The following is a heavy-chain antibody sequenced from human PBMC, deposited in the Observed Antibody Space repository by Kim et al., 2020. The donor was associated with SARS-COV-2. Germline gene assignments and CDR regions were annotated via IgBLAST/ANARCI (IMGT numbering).Heavy chain of an antibody. J-gene: IGHJ4*02. CDR1: EFTLASYN. Sequence: GGSLRLSCAASEFTLASYNMNWARQAPGKGLEWISYINSGGGTTHYADSVKGRFTISRDIGKNSLFLQMNSLRDEDAAVYYCARDRGITGSYYTFDSWGQGTLVTVSS. CDR3: ARDRGITGSYYTFDS. D-gene: IGHD1-26*01. V-gene: IGHV3-48*02. CDR2: INSGGGTT.